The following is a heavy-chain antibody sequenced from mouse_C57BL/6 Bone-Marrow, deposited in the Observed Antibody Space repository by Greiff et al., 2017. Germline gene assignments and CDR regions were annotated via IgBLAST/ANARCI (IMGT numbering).Heavy chain of an antibody. Sequence: QVQLQQSGAELARPGASVKMSCKASGYTFTSYTMHWVKQRPGQGPEWIGYINPSSGYTKYNQKFKDKATLTADKSSSTAYMQLSSLTSEDSAVYYCARYLQLTGKGYWGQGTTLTVSS. CDR2: INPSSGYT. J-gene: IGHJ2*01. D-gene: IGHD4-1*01. CDR3: ARYLQLTGKGY. V-gene: IGHV1-4*01. CDR1: GYTFTSYT.